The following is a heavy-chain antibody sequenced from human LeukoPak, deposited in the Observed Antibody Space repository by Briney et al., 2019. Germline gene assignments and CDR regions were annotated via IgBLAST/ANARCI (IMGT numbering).Heavy chain of an antibody. CDR3: ARDRTGNDY. CDR2: ISDGGST. Sequence: GGSLRLSCAASGFTVSSNYMSWVRQAPGKGLEWVSVISDGGSTSYADSVKGRFTISRDTSKNTLYLQMNSLRAEDTAVYYCARDRTGNDYWGQGALVTVPS. V-gene: IGHV3-53*01. CDR1: GFTVSSNY. J-gene: IGHJ4*02. D-gene: IGHD1-1*01.